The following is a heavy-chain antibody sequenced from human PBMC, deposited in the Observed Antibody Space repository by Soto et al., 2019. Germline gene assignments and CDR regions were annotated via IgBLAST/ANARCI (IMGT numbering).Heavy chain of an antibody. CDR2: IYHGGTT. Sequence: TLSLTCSVSGYSIRSGSYWGWIRQPPGKGPEWIASIYHGGTTFYNPSLKSRVTLSVDTSSNQFSLKLTSVTAADTAVYYCARVHVMVVAGSTFDYWGHGTLVTVSS. J-gene: IGHJ4*01. CDR3: ARVHVMVVAGSTFDY. D-gene: IGHD6-19*01. V-gene: IGHV4-38-2*02. CDR1: GYSIRSGSY.